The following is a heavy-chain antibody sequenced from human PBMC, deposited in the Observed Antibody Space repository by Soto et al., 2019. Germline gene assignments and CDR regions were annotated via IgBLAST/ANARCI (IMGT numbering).Heavy chain of an antibody. J-gene: IGHJ4*02. CDR2: MNPNSGNT. CDR1: GYTFTSYD. CDR3: ARDSQGLIDY. V-gene: IGHV1-8*01. Sequence: QVQLVQSGAEVKKPGASVKVSCKASGYTFTSYDINWVRQAPGQGLEWMGWMNPNSGNTGYAQKFQGRVTMTRNTSRSTVYMALSSLRSEVTAVYYCARDSQGLIDYWGQGTLVTVSS. D-gene: IGHD6-19*01.